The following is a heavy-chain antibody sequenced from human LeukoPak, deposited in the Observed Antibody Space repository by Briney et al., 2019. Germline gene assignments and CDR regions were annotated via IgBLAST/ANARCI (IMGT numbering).Heavy chain of an antibody. Sequence: SGGSLRLSCAASGFAFSNLAMGWVRQAPGQGLEWVSVISDSGSLTYCADSVKGRFTISRDNSKNTLFLQMNSLRAEDTAVYYCAKDARRTNGWYFFDYWGQGTLVTVSS. V-gene: IGHV3-23*01. CDR3: AKDARRTNGWYFFDY. D-gene: IGHD6-19*01. J-gene: IGHJ4*02. CDR1: GFAFSNLA. CDR2: ISDSGSLT.